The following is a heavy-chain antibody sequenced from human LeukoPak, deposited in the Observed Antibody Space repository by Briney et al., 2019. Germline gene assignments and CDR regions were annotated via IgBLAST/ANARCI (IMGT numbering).Heavy chain of an antibody. CDR2: INWNGGST. D-gene: IGHD3-22*01. CDR1: GFTFDDYG. CDR3: ARATASMIVVVTAFDY. J-gene: IGHJ4*02. Sequence: GGSLRLSCAASGFTFDDYGMSWVRQAPGKGLEWVSGINWNGGSTGYADSVKGRFTISRDNAKNSLYLQMNSLRAEDTALYCCARATASMIVVVTAFDYWGQGTLVTVSS. V-gene: IGHV3-20*04.